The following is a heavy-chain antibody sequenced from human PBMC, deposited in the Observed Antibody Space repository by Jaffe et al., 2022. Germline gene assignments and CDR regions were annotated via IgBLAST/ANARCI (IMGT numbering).Heavy chain of an antibody. J-gene: IGHJ3*02. D-gene: IGHD3-16*02. V-gene: IGHV3-23*01. Sequence: EVQLLESGGGLVQPGGSLRLSCAASGFTFSSYAMSWVRQAPGKGLEWVSAISGSGGSTYYADSVKGRFTISRDNSKNTLYLQMNSLRAEDTAVYYCAKDQGYYDYIWGSYRHDAFDIWGQGTMVTVSS. CDR2: ISGSGGST. CDR1: GFTFSSYA. CDR3: AKDQGYYDYIWGSYRHDAFDI.